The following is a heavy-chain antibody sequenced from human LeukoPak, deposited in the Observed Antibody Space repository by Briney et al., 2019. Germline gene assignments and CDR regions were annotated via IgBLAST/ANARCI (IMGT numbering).Heavy chain of an antibody. V-gene: IGHV1-69*04. Sequence: SVKVSCKASGGTFSSYAINWVRQAPGQGLEWMGRIIPILGMTNYAQKFQGRVTITADKSTSTAYMELSSVRSEDTAVYYCARTAITIRNSYGFDYWGQGTLVTVSS. CDR1: GGTFSSYA. D-gene: IGHD5-18*01. CDR2: IIPILGMT. J-gene: IGHJ4*02. CDR3: ARTAITIRNSYGFDY.